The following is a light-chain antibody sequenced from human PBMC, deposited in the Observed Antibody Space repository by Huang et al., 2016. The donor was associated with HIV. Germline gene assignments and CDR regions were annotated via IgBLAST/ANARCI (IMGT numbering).Light chain of an antibody. CDR3: QQYNKWPLFT. J-gene: IGKJ3*01. Sequence: EIVMTQSPAILSVSPGERATLSCRASQSVSSNLAWYQQKPGQAPRLLIYGASTRATGIPARFSGSGSGTEFTLTISSLQSEDFAVYYCQQYNKWPLFTFGPGTKVDIK. CDR1: QSVSSN. CDR2: GAS. V-gene: IGKV3-15*01.